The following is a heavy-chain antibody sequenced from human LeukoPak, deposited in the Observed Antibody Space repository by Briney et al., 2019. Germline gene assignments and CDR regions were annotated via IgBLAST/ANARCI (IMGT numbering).Heavy chain of an antibody. J-gene: IGHJ4*02. V-gene: IGHV3-30*18. CDR1: GFTFSSYG. CDR3: AKNPMKVRYYFDY. Sequence: PGGSLRLSCAASGFTFSSYGMHWVRQAPGKGLEWVAVISYDGSNESYADSVKGRFTISRDNSKNTLYLQMNSLRAEDTAVYYCAKNPMKVRYYFDYWGQGTLVTVSS. D-gene: IGHD3-22*01. CDR2: ISYDGSNE.